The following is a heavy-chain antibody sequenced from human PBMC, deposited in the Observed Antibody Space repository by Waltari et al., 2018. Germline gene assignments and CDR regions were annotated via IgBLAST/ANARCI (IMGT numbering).Heavy chain of an antibody. V-gene: IGHV4-30-4*08. CDR2: IYYSGST. J-gene: IGHJ3*02. CDR3: AREELGYCSSTSCQRAFDI. D-gene: IGHD2-2*01. CDR1: GGSISSGDYY. Sequence: QVQLQESGPGLVKPSQTLSLTCTVSGGSISSGDYYWSWIRQPPGTGLEWIGYIYYSGSTYYNPSLKSRVTISVDTSKNQFSLKLSSVTAADTAVYYCAREELGYCSSTSCQRAFDIWGQGTMVTVSS.